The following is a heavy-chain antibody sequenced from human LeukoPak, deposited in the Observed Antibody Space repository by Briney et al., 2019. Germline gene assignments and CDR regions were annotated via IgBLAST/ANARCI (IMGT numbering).Heavy chain of an antibody. J-gene: IGHJ4*02. V-gene: IGHV3-7*04. CDR1: GFTFSNYW. CDR3: ARVGSSWDLIL. D-gene: IGHD3-10*01. Sequence: PGGSLRLSCAASGFTFSNYWMTWVRQAPGKGLEWVANIKQDGSENYYVDSVKGRFTISRDNDKSSLYLQMNSLRGEDTAVYFCARVGSSWDLILWGQGTLVTVS. CDR2: IKQDGSEN.